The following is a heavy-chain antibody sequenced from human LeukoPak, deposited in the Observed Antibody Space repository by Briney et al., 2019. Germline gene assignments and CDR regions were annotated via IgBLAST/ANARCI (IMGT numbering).Heavy chain of an antibody. CDR3: ARDRGRYCGGDCYSFDFDY. D-gene: IGHD2-21*02. J-gene: IGHJ4*02. CDR1: GFTFSSYS. Sequence: SGGSLRLSCAASGFTFSSYSMHWVRQAPGKGLEWVSSISDSSSYIYYADSVKGRFTISRDNAKNSLYLRMNSLRAEDTAMYYCARDRGRYCGGDCYSFDFDYWGQGTLVTVSS. V-gene: IGHV3-21*01. CDR2: ISDSSSYI.